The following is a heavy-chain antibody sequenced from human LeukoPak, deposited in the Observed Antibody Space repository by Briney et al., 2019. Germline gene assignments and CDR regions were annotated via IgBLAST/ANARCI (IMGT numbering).Heavy chain of an antibody. CDR3: AKVAGSYPVYYYYGMDV. J-gene: IGHJ6*02. CDR1: GFTFSSYW. CDR2: INSDGSST. D-gene: IGHD1-26*01. V-gene: IGHV3-74*01. Sequence: GGSLRLSCAASGFTFSSYWMHWVHQTPGKGLVWVSRINSDGSSTSYADSVKDRFTISRDNAKNTLYLQMNSLGAEDTAVYYCAKVAGSYPVYYYYGMDVWGQGTTVTVSS.